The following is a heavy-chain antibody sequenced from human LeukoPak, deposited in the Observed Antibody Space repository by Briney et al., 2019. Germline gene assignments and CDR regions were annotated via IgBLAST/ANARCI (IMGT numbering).Heavy chain of an antibody. V-gene: IGHV1-46*01. J-gene: IGHJ4*02. Sequence: GASVKVSCKASGYTFTSYYMHWVRQAPGQGLEWMGIINPSGGSTSYAQKFQGRVTMTRDTSTSTVYMELSSLRSEDTAVYYCVSSGSYRPEFVQWGQGTLVTVSS. CDR1: GYTFTSYY. CDR2: INPSGGST. D-gene: IGHD1-26*01. CDR3: VSSGSYRPEFVQ.